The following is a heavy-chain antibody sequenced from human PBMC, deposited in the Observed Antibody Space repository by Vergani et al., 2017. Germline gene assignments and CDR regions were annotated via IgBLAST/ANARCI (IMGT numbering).Heavy chain of an antibody. J-gene: IGHJ4*02. D-gene: IGHD2-2*02. CDR1: GFIFSSHG. CDR3: VRDRGLCAGGRCYTEAWDY. Sequence: VQLVESGGGLVKPGGSLRLSCTASGFIFSSHGMHWVRQAPGKGLEWVVGISFDGTNEYYPDLVKGRFTISRDIAKNTLYLQVRSLRLEDTGVYHCVRDRGLCAGGRCYTEAWDYWGQGTPVTVSS. V-gene: IGHV3-30*03. CDR2: ISFDGTNE.